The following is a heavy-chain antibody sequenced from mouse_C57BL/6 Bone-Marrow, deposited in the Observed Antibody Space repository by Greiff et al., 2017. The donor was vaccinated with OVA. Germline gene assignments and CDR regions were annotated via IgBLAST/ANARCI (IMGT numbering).Heavy chain of an antibody. CDR3: VSPLITTVVARDYYYAMDY. Sequence: DVMLVESGGGLVQPKGSLKLSCAASGFSFNTYAMNWVRQAPGKGLEWVARIRSKSNNYATYYADSVKDRFTISRDDSESMLYLQMNNLKTEDTAMYYCVSPLITTVVARDYYYAMDYWGQGTSVTVSS. CDR2: IRSKSNNYAT. V-gene: IGHV10-1*01. CDR1: GFSFNTYA. D-gene: IGHD1-1*01. J-gene: IGHJ4*01.